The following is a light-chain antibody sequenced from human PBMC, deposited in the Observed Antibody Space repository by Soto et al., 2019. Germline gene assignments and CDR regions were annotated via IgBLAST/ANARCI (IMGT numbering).Light chain of an antibody. Sequence: DIQMTQSPSSLSASVGDRVTISCRASQTSNTYGTWYLQKPGKAPKLLIYAASSLHSGVPSRFSGSGSGTYFTLTISSLQPEDFATYYCQQCFSTPRTFGQGTKVEIK. V-gene: IGKV1-39*01. CDR2: AAS. J-gene: IGKJ1*01. CDR1: QTSNTY. CDR3: QQCFSTPRT.